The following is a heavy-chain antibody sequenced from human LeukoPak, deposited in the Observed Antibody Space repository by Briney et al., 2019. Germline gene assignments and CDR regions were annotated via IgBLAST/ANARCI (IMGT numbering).Heavy chain of an antibody. CDR2: ISSSSSTL. CDR1: GFTFSSYS. V-gene: IGHV3-48*04. CDR3: ARDARDYGGNSGYFDY. Sequence: PGRSLRLSCAASGFTFSSYSMNWVRQAPGKGLEWVSYISSSSSTLYYADSVKGRFTISRDNAKNSLYLQMNSLRAEDTAVYYCARDARDYGGNSGYFDYWGQGTLVTVSS. J-gene: IGHJ4*02. D-gene: IGHD4-23*01.